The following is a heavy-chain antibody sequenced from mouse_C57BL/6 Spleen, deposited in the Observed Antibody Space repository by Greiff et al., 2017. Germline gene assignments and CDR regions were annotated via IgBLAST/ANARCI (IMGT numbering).Heavy chain of an antibody. D-gene: IGHD1-1*01. CDR1: GYTFTDYN. J-gene: IGHJ1*03. V-gene: IGHV1-18*01. CDR2: INPNNGGT. Sequence: EVQLQQSGPELVKPGASVKIPCKASGYTFTDYNMDWVKQSPGKSLEWIGDINPNNGGTIYNQKFKGKATLTVDKSSSTAYMELRSLTSEDTAVYYCARSLYYGSSYGYFDVWGTGTTVTVSS. CDR3: ARSLYYGSSYGYFDV.